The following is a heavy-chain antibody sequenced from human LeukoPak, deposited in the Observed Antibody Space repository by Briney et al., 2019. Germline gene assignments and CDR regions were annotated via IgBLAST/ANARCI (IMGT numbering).Heavy chain of an antibody. Sequence: GGSLRLSCAASGFTFSNFWMHWVRQAPGKGLVWVSRINSDGSSTSYADSVKGRFSISRDNAKNTLYLQMNSLRAEDTAVYYCAREAGGDISFDYWGQGTLVTVSS. D-gene: IGHD2-21*01. V-gene: IGHV3-74*01. CDR2: INSDGSST. CDR1: GFTFSNFW. CDR3: AREAGGDISFDY. J-gene: IGHJ4*02.